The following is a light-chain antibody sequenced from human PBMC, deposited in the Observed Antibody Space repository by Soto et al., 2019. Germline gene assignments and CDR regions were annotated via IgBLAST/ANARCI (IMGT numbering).Light chain of an antibody. CDR3: QQSYGIPRCLT. Sequence: IQMTQSPSSLSASVGDTVTIICRARQRISSYLSWFQQKPGKDPKLLIYDASSLQSGAPSRFSGGGSGTDFTLTISSLQPEDFATYYCQQSYGIPRCLTFGGGTKVEIK. J-gene: IGKJ4*01. V-gene: IGKV1-39*01. CDR1: QRISSY. CDR2: DAS.